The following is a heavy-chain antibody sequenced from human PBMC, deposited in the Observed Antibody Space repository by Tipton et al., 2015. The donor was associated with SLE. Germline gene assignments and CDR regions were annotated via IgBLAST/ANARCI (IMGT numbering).Heavy chain of an antibody. CDR3: ARHGGSPLYYYYGVDV. J-gene: IGHJ6*02. D-gene: IGHD1-26*01. CDR1: GGSISGYY. Sequence: TLSLTCAVYGGSISGYYWNWVRQPPGRGLEWIAEINRSGSTNYNPPLKSRLTISIDTSKNQFSLKLSFVTAADTAVYYCARHGGSPLYYYYGVDVWGQGTTVTVSS. V-gene: IGHV4-34*01. CDR2: INRSGST.